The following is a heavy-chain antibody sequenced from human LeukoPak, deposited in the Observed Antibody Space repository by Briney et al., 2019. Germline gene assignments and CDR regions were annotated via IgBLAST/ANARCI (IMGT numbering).Heavy chain of an antibody. J-gene: IGHJ4*02. CDR2: IYYSGST. V-gene: IGHV4-39*07. CDR1: GGSISSSSYY. Sequence: SETLSLTCTVSGGSISSSSYYWGWIRQPPGKGLEWIGSIYYSGSTYYNPSLKSRVTISVDTSKNQFSLKLSSVTAADTAVYYCAREGYYYDSSGYPTIDYWGQGTLVTVSS. D-gene: IGHD3-22*01. CDR3: AREGYYYDSSGYPTIDY.